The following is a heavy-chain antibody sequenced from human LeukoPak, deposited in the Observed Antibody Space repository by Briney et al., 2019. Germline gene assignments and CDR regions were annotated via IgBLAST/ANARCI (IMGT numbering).Heavy chain of an antibody. J-gene: IGHJ4*02. Sequence: GGSLRPSCAPSGFTFSSYGMHWVRQAPGKGLGGVAFIRYDGSNKYYADSVKGRFTISRDNSKNTLYLQMNSLRAEDTAVYYCANDGYGDYVIDYWGQGTLVTVSS. CDR2: IRYDGSNK. CDR3: ANDGYGDYVIDY. CDR1: GFTFSSYG. D-gene: IGHD4-17*01. V-gene: IGHV3-30*02.